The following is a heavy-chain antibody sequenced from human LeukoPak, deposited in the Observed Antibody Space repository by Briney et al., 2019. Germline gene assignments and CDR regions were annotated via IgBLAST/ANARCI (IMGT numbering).Heavy chain of an antibody. CDR2: ISSSGGAT. D-gene: IGHD2-15*01. CDR1: GFTFSSYA. J-gene: IGHJ4*02. CDR3: ARQIGYCSDGNCYFDY. V-gene: IGHV3-23*01. Sequence: PGGSLRLSCAASGFTFSSYAMSWVRQAPGKGREWVSSISSSGGATYYAASVKGRFTISRDMSKNTVFLQMNSLSVEDMAVYYCARQIGYCSDGNCYFDYWGQGALVTVSS.